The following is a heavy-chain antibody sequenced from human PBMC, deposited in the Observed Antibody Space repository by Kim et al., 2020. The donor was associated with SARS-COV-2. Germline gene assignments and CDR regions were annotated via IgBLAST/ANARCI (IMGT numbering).Heavy chain of an antibody. Sequence: ASVKVSCKASGYTFSNYDIYWVRQATGHGLEWMGRMNPNSGNTGYAQKFQDRVTMTRNTSTSTAYMDLSSLRSEDTAVYYCARGPAWIGGPYYFDYWGRGTLVTVSS. V-gene: IGHV1-8*01. CDR1: GYTFSNYD. CDR3: ARGPAWIGGPYYFDY. D-gene: IGHD1-1*01. J-gene: IGHJ4*02. CDR2: MNPNSGNT.